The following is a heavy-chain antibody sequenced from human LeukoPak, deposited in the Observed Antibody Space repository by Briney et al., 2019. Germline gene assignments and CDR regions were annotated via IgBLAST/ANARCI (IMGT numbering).Heavy chain of an antibody. D-gene: IGHD3-10*01. CDR2: INSDGTRT. CDR3: VRGASSGYRIDY. CDR1: GFTLSSYW. J-gene: IGHJ4*02. Sequence: GGSLRLSCAASGFTLSSYWMHWVRQAPGKGLVWVSRINSDGTRTNYADFVKGRFTISRDNAKNMLYLQMNSLRVEDTAVYHCVRGASSGYRIDYWGQGTLVTVSS. V-gene: IGHV3-74*01.